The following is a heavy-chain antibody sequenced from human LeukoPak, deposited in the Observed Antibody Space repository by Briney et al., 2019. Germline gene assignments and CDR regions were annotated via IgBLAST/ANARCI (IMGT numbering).Heavy chain of an antibody. J-gene: IGHJ4*02. CDR3: TTLTRYCSGGSCYSTGNY. D-gene: IGHD2-15*01. CDR2: IKSKTDGGTT. Sequence: GGSLRLSCAASGFTFSNAWMSWVRQAPGKGLEWVGRIKSKTDGGTTDYAAHVKGRFTISRDDSKNTLYLQMNSLKTEDTAVYYCTTLTRYCSGGSCYSTGNYWGQGTLVTVSS. V-gene: IGHV3-15*01. CDR1: GFTFSNAW.